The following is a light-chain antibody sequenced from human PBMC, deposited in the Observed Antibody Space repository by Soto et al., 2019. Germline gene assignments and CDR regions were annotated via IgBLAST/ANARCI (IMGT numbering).Light chain of an antibody. Sequence: EIVLTQSPGTLSLSPGERATLSCRASQSVSSNFLAWYQQKPGQAPRLLIYGASSRATGIPDRFSGSGSGTDFTLTISRLVPEDFAVYYCQQYCISPPWTFGQGTKVEFK. CDR3: QQYCISPPWT. CDR2: GAS. V-gene: IGKV3-20*01. CDR1: QSVSSNF. J-gene: IGKJ1*01.